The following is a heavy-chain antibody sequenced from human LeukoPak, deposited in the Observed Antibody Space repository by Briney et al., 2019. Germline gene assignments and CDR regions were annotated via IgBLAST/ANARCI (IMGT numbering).Heavy chain of an antibody. CDR3: ARDLRHDFWSGYYSDY. CDR2: IIPILGTA. CDR1: GGTFSSYA. Sequence: GASVKVSCKASGGTFSSYAISWVRQAPGQGREWMGRIIPILGTANYAQKFQGRVTITTDESTSTAYMELSSLRSEDTAVYYCARDLRHDFWSGYYSDYWGQGTLVTVSS. V-gene: IGHV1-69*11. D-gene: IGHD3-3*01. J-gene: IGHJ4*02.